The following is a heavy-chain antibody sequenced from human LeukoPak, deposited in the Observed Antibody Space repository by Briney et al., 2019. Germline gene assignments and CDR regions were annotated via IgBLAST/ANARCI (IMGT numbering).Heavy chain of an antibody. CDR2: ISYDGSNK. V-gene: IGHV3-30-3*01. Sequence: GGSLRLSCAASGFTFSSYAMHWVRQAPCKGLEWVAFISYDGSNKYYADSVKGRFTISRDNSKNTLYLQMNSLRAEDTAVYYCARTSSSSRWFDPWGQGTLVTVSS. CDR1: GFTFSSYA. D-gene: IGHD6-6*01. J-gene: IGHJ5*02. CDR3: ARTSSSSRWFDP.